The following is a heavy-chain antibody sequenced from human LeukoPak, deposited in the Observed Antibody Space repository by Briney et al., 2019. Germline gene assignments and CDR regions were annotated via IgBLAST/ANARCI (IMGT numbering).Heavy chain of an antibody. V-gene: IGHV3-48*04. CDR2: ISSSSSVT. Sequence: GGTLRLSCAASGATFSSHTMNWVRQAPGKGLEWVSYISSSSSVTYYADSMKGRFTLARDNAKNSLYLQMNSLRAEDTAVYYCARNLPAADYWGQGTPVIVAS. J-gene: IGHJ4*02. D-gene: IGHD2-2*01. CDR3: ARNLPAADY. CDR1: GATFSSHT.